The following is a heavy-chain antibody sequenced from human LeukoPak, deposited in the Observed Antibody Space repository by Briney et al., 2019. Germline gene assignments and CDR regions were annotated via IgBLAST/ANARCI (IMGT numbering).Heavy chain of an antibody. D-gene: IGHD3-3*01. V-gene: IGHV1-2*02. J-gene: IGHJ6*04. CDR3: ARDQERTIFWSAPGV. Sequence: GASVKVSCKASGYTFTGYYMHWVRQAPGQGLEWMGWINPNSGGTNYAQKFQGRVTMTRDTSISTAYMELSRLRSDDTAVYYCARDQERTIFWSAPGVWGKGTTVTVSS. CDR1: GYTFTGYY. CDR2: INPNSGGT.